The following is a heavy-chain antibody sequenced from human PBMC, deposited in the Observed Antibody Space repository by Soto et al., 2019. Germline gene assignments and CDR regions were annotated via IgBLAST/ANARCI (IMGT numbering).Heavy chain of an antibody. CDR3: TRDPYYEAIDH. D-gene: IGHD3-22*01. J-gene: IGHJ5*02. V-gene: IGHV3-7*01. CDR2: IKQDGSEK. Sequence: EEQLMESGGGLVQPGGSLRLSCAASGFIFVASWMAWARQAPGKGLGWVADIKQDGSEKNYVDSVKARVTIPRDNAQNSLYRQTDRPRAEDPTMCYCTRDPYYEAIDHWCLGTLVTVPS. CDR1: GFIFVASW.